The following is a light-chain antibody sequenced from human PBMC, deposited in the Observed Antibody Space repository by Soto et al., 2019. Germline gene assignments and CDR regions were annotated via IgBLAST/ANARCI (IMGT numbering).Light chain of an antibody. J-gene: IGKJ4*01. CDR3: QQYDNWPLT. CDR1: QNVNSN. CDR2: DAS. Sequence: VITQCRGTMSISPFERGKIYCGASQNVNSNLDWYQQKPGRAPRLLIYDASIRPTGIPARFSGSGSGTEFTLTIRSLQSEDFAVYYCQQYDNWPLTFGGGTTVDI. V-gene: IGKV3D-15*01.